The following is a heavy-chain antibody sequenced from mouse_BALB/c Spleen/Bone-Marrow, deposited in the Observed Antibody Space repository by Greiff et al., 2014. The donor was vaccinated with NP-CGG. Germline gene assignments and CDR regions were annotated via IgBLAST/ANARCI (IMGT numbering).Heavy chain of an antibody. V-gene: IGHV14-3*02. J-gene: IGHJ4*01. CDR3: ARSGDYGSSYYAMDY. Sequence: VQLQQSGAELVKPGASVKLSCTASGFNIKDTYMHWVEQRPEQGLEWIGRIDPANGNTKYDPKFQGKATITADTSSNTAYLQLSSPTSEDTAVYYCARSGDYGSSYYAMDYWGQGTSVTVSS. D-gene: IGHD1-1*01. CDR2: IDPANGNT. CDR1: GFNIKDTY.